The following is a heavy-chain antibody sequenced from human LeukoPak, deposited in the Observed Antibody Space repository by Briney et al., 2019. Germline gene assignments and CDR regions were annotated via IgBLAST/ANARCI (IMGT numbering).Heavy chain of an antibody. J-gene: IGHJ4*02. CDR2: IYYTGST. D-gene: IGHD5-24*01. CDR1: SGSISSSNYF. V-gene: IGHV4-39*01. CDR3: ARLEMSTHYFDY. Sequence: SETLSLTCTVSSGSISSSNYFWGWIRQPPGKGLEWIGNIYYTGSTHYNPSLKSRVTMSIDTSKNQFSLKLSSVTAADTAVLYCARLEMSTHYFDYWGQGTLVTVSS.